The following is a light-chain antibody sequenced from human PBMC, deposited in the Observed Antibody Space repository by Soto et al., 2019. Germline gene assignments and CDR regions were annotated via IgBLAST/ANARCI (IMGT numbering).Light chain of an antibody. J-gene: IGLJ1*01. V-gene: IGLV2-8*01. CDR3: NSYAGSNNV. CDR2: EVS. Sequence: QSALTQPPSASGSPGQSVTISCTGTSSDVGGYNYVSWYQQHPGKAPKLLIYEVSKRPSGVPDRFSGSKSGNTASLTVSGLQAEDGADYYCNSYAGSNNVFGTGTKVTVL. CDR1: SSDVGGYNY.